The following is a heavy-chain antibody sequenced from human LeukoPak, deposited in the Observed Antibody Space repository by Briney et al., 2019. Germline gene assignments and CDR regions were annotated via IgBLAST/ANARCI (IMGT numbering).Heavy chain of an antibody. V-gene: IGHV1-69*13. CDR2: IIPIFGTA. CDR3: AREGYDSSSFDY. J-gene: IGHJ4*02. D-gene: IGHD3-22*01. CDR1: GGTFSSYA. Sequence: ASVKVSCKASGGTFSSYAISWVRQAPGQGLEWMGGIIPIFGTANYAQKFQGRVTITADESTSTAYMELSSLRSEDTAVYYCAREGYDSSSFDYWGQGTLVTVSS.